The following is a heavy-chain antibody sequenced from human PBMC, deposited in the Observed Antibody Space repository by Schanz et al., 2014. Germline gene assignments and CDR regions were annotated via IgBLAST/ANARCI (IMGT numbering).Heavy chain of an antibody. Sequence: VQLVESGGGVVQPGRSLRLSCSASGFSFSSYSMNWVRQAPGKGLEWLSYIDGKSTTVYYADSVKGRFTVSRDNARNSLYLHMNTLGAEDTAIYYCARDGNYYGSRNYYKTPYYFDYWGQGTLVTVSS. CDR3: ARDGNYYGSRNYYKTPYYFDY. J-gene: IGHJ4*02. CDR2: IDGKSTTV. CDR1: GFSFSSYS. D-gene: IGHD3-10*01. V-gene: IGHV3-48*01.